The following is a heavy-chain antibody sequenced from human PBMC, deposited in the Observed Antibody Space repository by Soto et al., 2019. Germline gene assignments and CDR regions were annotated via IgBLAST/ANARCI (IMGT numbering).Heavy chain of an antibody. Sequence: QLQLQESGPGLVKPSETLSLTCTVSGGSISSSSYYWGWIRQPPGKGLEWIGSIYYSGSTYYNPSLKSRVTISVDTSKNQFSLKLSSVTAADTAVYYCARPAVVTATSGAFDIWGQGTMVPVSS. CDR2: IYYSGST. V-gene: IGHV4-39*01. CDR3: ARPAVVTATSGAFDI. D-gene: IGHD2-21*02. J-gene: IGHJ3*02. CDR1: GGSISSSSYY.